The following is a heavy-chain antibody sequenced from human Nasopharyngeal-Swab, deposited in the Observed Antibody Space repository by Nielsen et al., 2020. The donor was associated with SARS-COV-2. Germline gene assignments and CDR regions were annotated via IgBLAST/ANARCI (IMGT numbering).Heavy chain of an antibody. V-gene: IGHV4-34*01. Sequence: SETLSLTCAVYGGSFSGYYWSWIRQPPGKGLEWIGEINHSGSTNYNPSLKSRVTISVDTSKNQFSLKLSSVTAADTAVYYCARDRYCSGGSCYRYYYYGMDVWGQGTTVTVSS. D-gene: IGHD2-15*01. CDR3: ARDRYCSGGSCYRYYYYGMDV. J-gene: IGHJ6*02. CDR1: GGSFSGYY. CDR2: INHSGST.